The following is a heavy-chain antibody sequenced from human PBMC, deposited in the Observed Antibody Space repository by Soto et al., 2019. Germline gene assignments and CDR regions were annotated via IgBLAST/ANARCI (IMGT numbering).Heavy chain of an antibody. CDR2: ISSSSSYI. V-gene: IGHV3-21*01. D-gene: IGHD3-10*01. CDR3: ARIRIYGSGSYSGFVGWFDP. J-gene: IGHJ5*02. Sequence: GGSLRLSCAGSGFTFSRYSMNWVRQAPGKGLEWVSSISSSSSYIYYADSVKGRFTISRDNAKNSLYLQMNSLRAEDTAVYYCARIRIYGSGSYSGFVGWFDPWGQGTLVTVPQ. CDR1: GFTFSRYS.